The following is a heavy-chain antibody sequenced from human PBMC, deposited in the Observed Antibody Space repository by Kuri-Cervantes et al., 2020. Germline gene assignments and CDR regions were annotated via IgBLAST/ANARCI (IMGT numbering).Heavy chain of an antibody. V-gene: IGHV4-38-2*01. CDR2: IYHSGST. D-gene: IGHD3-3*01. J-gene: IGHJ3*02. CDR1: GYSISSGYY. Sequence: SETLSLTCAVSGYSISSGYYWGWIWQPPGKGLEWIGSIYHSGSTYYNPSLKSRVTISVDTSKNQFSLKLSSVTAADTAVYYCARFSDAFDIWGQGTMVTVSS. CDR3: ARFSDAFDI.